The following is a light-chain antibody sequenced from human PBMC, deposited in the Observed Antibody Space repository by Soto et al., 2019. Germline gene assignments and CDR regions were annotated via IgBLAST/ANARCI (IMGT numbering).Light chain of an antibody. CDR2: DAF. CDR3: QLYHTFPLT. J-gene: IGKJ4*01. Sequence: DIQMTQSPSTLSASVGDRVTITCRASQNINNWMAWYHQKPGEAPKLLIYDAFSLQPGVKFNFSGSGSVTVFSLTISNLKTDDFGIYYCQLYHTFPLTFGGGTKVEI. CDR1: QNINNW. V-gene: IGKV1-5*01.